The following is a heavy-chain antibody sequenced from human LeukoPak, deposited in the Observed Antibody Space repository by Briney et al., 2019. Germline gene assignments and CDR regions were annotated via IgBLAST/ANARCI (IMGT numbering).Heavy chain of an antibody. D-gene: IGHD6-13*01. Sequence: ASVKVSCKASGYTFTGYYMQWVRQAPGQGLEWMGWINPNSGGTNYAQKLQGRVTMTTGTFTSTAYMELRSLRSDDTAVYYCARSTAAGDFDYWGQGTLVTVSS. J-gene: IGHJ4*02. CDR1: GYTFTGYY. V-gene: IGHV1-2*02. CDR3: ARSTAAGDFDY. CDR2: INPNSGGT.